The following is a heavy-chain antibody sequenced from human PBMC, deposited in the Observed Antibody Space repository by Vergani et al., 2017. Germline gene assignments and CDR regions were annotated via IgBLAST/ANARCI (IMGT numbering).Heavy chain of an antibody. CDR3: ARADYGGNYYFDY. Sequence: QLQLVESGGGVVQPGGSLRLSCAASGFTFSVFGMHWVRQAPGKGLEWMAFIRYDESNEYYADSVKGRFTISRDNSKNTLYLQMNSLRAEDTAVYYCARADYGGNYYFDYWGQGTLVTVSS. CDR1: GFTFSVFG. J-gene: IGHJ4*02. V-gene: IGHV3-30*02. D-gene: IGHD4-23*01. CDR2: IRYDESNE.